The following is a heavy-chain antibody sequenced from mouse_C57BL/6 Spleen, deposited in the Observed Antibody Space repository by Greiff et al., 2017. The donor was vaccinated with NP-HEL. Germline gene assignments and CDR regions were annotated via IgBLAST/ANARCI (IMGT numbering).Heavy chain of an antibody. Sequence: VQLQQSGPELVKPGASVKISCKASGYTFTDYYMNWVKQSHGKSLEWIGDINPNNGGTSYNQKFKGKATLTVDKSSSTAYMELRSLTSEDSAVYYCARDYGSDMDYWGQGTSVTVSS. CDR1: GYTFTDYY. CDR2: INPNNGGT. J-gene: IGHJ4*01. CDR3: ARDYGSDMDY. V-gene: IGHV1-26*01. D-gene: IGHD1-1*01.